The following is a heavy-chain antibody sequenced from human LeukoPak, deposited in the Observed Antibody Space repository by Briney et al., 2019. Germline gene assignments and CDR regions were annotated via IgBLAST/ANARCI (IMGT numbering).Heavy chain of an antibody. CDR1: GFTFSSYS. Sequence: PGGSLRLSCAASGFTFSSYSMNWVRQAPGKGLEWVSSISSSSSYIYYADSVKGRFTISRDNAKNSLYLQMNSLRAEDTAVCYCARDLEVVPAAPLWGMDVWGQGTTVTVSS. CDR2: ISSSSSYI. CDR3: ARDLEVVPAAPLWGMDV. D-gene: IGHD2-2*01. V-gene: IGHV3-21*01. J-gene: IGHJ6*02.